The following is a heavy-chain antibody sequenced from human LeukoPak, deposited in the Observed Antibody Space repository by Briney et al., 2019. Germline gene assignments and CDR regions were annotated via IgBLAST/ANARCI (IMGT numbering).Heavy chain of an antibody. V-gene: IGHV1-18*01. Sequence: RASVKVSCKASGYTFTSYGISWVRQAPGQGLEWMGWISAYNGNTNYAQKLQGRVTVTTDTSTSTAYMELRSLRSDDTAVYYCARVRVEVGYYGSGSSHYYYYYGMDVWGQGTTVTVSS. D-gene: IGHD3-10*01. J-gene: IGHJ6*02. CDR3: ARVRVEVGYYGSGSSHYYYYYGMDV. CDR2: ISAYNGNT. CDR1: GYTFTSYG.